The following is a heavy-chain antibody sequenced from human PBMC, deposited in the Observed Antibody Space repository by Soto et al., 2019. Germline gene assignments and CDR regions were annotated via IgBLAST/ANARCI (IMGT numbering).Heavy chain of an antibody. J-gene: IGHJ6*02. Sequence: ASVKVSCKASGYTFTSSGISWVRHAPGQGLEWMGWISAYNGNTNYAQKLQGRVTMTTDTSTSTAYMELRSLRSDDTAVYYCARVTDFWSGYGMDVWGQGTTVTVSS. CDR3: ARVTDFWSGYGMDV. D-gene: IGHD3-3*01. CDR2: ISAYNGNT. CDR1: GYTFTSSG. V-gene: IGHV1-18*01.